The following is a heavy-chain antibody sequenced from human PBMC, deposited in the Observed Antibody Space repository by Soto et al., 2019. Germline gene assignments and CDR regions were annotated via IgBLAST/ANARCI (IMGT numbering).Heavy chain of an antibody. CDR1: GFTFSSYA. D-gene: IGHD5-18*01. CDR2: ISYDGSNK. J-gene: IGHJ4*02. CDR3: ARDRAPGYSYGRGYYFDY. Sequence: QRGGSLRLSCAASGFTFSSYAMHWVRQAPGKGLEWVAVISYDGSNKYYADSVKGRFTISRDNSKNTLYLQMNSLRAEDTAVYYCARDRAPGYSYGRGYYFDYWGQGT. V-gene: IGHV3-30-3*01.